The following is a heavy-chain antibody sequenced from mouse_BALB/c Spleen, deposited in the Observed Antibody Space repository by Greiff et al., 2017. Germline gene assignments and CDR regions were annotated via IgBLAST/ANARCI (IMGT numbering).Heavy chain of an antibody. Sequence: EVMLVESGAELVKPGASVKLSCTASGFNIKDTYMHWVKQRPEQGLEWIGRIDPANGNTKYDPKFQGKATITADTSSNTAYLQLSSLTSEDTAVYYCASDYSSYFDYWGQGTTLTVSS. CDR3: ASDYSSYFDY. V-gene: IGHV14-3*02. J-gene: IGHJ2*01. D-gene: IGHD2-13*01. CDR1: GFNIKDTY. CDR2: IDPANGNT.